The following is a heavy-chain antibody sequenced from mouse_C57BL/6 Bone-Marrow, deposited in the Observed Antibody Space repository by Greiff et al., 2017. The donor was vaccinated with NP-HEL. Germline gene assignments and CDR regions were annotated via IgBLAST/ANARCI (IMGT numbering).Heavy chain of an antibody. D-gene: IGHD2-12*01. Sequence: EVMLVESGGGLVKPGGSLKLSCAASGFTFSSYAMSWVRQTPEKRLEWVATISDGGSYTYYPDNVKGRFTISRDNAKNNLYLQMSHLKSEDTAMYYCARYSFYAMDYWGQGTSVTVSS. CDR3: ARYSFYAMDY. J-gene: IGHJ4*01. CDR1: GFTFSSYA. V-gene: IGHV5-4*03. CDR2: ISDGGSYT.